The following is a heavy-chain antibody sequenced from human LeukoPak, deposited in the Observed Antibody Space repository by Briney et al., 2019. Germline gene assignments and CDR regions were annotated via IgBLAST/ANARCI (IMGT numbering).Heavy chain of an antibody. CDR2: IYYSGST. CDR3: ARSGYSSGWYAGY. J-gene: IGHJ4*02. V-gene: IGHV4-59*01. Sequence: SETLSLTCTVSGGSISSYYWSWIRQPPGKGLEWIGYIYYSGSTNYNPSLKSRVTISVDTSKNQFSLKLSSVTAADTAVYYCARSGYSSGWYAGYWGQGTLVIVSS. D-gene: IGHD6-19*01. CDR1: GGSISSYY.